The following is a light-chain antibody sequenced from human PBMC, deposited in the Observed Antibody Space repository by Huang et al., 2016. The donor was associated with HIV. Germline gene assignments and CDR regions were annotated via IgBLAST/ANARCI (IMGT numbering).Light chain of an antibody. CDR2: GAS. CDR1: QSVSSN. Sequence: EIVMTQSPGTLTVSPGERATLSCRASQSVSSNLAWYQQKPGQTPRLLIYGASTRATGIPARFSGSGSGTEFTLTISSLQSEDFGVYYCHQYTKWPSWTFGQGTIVEIK. CDR3: HQYTKWPSWT. V-gene: IGKV3-15*01. J-gene: IGKJ1*01.